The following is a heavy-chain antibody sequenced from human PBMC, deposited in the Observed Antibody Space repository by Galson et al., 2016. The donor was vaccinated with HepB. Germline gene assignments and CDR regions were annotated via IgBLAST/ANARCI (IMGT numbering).Heavy chain of an antibody. V-gene: IGHV4-31*03. CDR3: ARGSNCSGGRCFWFDP. Sequence: LSLTCTVSGGPISSGGYYWTWIRQHPGKGLEWIGYIYYSGSTYYNSSLKSRVIISVDTSKNQFSLMLGSVTAADTAIYYCARGSNCSGGRCFWFDPWGQGTLVTVSS. CDR2: IYYSGST. CDR1: GGPISSGGYY. J-gene: IGHJ5*02. D-gene: IGHD2-15*01.